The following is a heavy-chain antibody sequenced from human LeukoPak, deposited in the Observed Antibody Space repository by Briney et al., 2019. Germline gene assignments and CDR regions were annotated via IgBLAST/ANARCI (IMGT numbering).Heavy chain of an antibody. CDR3: ARGYSSSWYWFDP. V-gene: IGHV3-23*01. J-gene: IGHJ5*02. CDR1: GFTFSSHA. Sequence: GGSLRLSCAASGFTFSSHAMSWVRQAPGKGLEWVSAISGSGGSTYYQDSVKGRFTLSRDKSKNTLYLQMNSLRAEDTAVYYCARGYSSSWYWFDPWGQGTLVTVSS. CDR2: ISGSGGST. D-gene: IGHD6-13*01.